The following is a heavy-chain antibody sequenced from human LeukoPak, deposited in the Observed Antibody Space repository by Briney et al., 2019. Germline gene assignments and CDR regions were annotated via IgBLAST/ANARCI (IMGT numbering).Heavy chain of an antibody. CDR3: AKDKSYYYDSGSYGLDY. D-gene: IGHD3-10*01. CDR2: ISGSGGST. J-gene: IGHJ4*02. Sequence: GGSLRLSCEASEFTPKDYWMHWVRQAPGKGLEWVSAISGSGGSTYYADSVKGRFTISRDNSKNTLYLQMNSLRAEDTAVYYCAKDKSYYYDSGSYGLDYWGQGTLVTVSS. CDR1: EFTPKDYW. V-gene: IGHV3-23*01.